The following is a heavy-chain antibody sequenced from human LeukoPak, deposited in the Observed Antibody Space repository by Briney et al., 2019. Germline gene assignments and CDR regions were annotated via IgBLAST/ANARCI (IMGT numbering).Heavy chain of an antibody. D-gene: IGHD3-22*01. CDR1: GFTFSNYN. CDR2: ISSSTTFI. CDR3: ARDPKGYYDTSGYYRYFQY. J-gene: IGHJ1*01. V-gene: IGHV3-21*01. Sequence: GGSLRLSCAASGFTFSNYNMNWVRQAPGKGLEWVSSISSSTTFIYYADSVKGRFTVSGDNAKNSLYLQMNSLRAEDTAVYYCARDPKGYYDTSGYYRYFQYWGQGTLVTVSS.